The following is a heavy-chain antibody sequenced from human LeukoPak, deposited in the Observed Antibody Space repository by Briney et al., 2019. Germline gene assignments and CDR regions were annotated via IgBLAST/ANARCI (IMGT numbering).Heavy chain of an antibody. CDR3: ARARNDYGGKIGYYFDY. Sequence: SVKVSCKASGGTFISYAISWVRQAPGQGREWMGGIIPIFATVNSAQNFQGRVTITTAQSTTTAYMQLSSLRSEDTAVYYCARARNDYGGKIGYYFDYWGQGTLVTVSS. CDR1: GGTFISYA. J-gene: IGHJ4*02. CDR2: IIPIFATV. D-gene: IGHD4-23*01. V-gene: IGHV1-69*05.